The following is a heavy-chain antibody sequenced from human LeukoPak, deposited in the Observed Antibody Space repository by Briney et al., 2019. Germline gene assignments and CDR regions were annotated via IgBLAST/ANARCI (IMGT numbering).Heavy chain of an antibody. V-gene: IGHV3-30*04. Sequence: PGGSLRLSCVVSGFNLDNFAMHWVRQPLGKGLEWVAVISHDGRTKYYADSMKGRFTISRDNSKNTLYLQMNSLRAEDTAVYYCAKEGSDAFDIWGQGTMVTVSS. CDR2: ISHDGRTK. D-gene: IGHD3-10*01. J-gene: IGHJ3*02. CDR3: AKEGSDAFDI. CDR1: GFNLDNFA.